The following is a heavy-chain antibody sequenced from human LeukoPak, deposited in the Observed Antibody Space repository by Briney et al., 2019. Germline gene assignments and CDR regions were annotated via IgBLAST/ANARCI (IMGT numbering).Heavy chain of an antibody. CDR3: AKFEQQLVQNAFDI. J-gene: IGHJ3*02. V-gene: IGHV3-30*18. D-gene: IGHD6-13*01. Sequence: GGSLRLSCAASGFTFSSYGMHWVRQAPGKGLEWVAVISYDGSNKYYADSVKGRFTISRDNSKNTLYLQMNSLRAEDTAVYYCAKFEQQLVQNAFDIWGQGTMVTVSS. CDR2: ISYDGSNK. CDR1: GFTFSSYG.